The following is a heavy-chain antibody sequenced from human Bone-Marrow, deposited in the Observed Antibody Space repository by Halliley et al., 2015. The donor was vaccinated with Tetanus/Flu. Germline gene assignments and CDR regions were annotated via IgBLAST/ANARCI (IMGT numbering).Heavy chain of an antibody. CDR1: GGSISSGDYY. V-gene: IGHV4-30-4*01. D-gene: IGHD3-10*01. CDR2: IHYSGTT. Sequence: LRLSCAVSGGSISSGDYYWSWIRQPPGKGLEWIGYIHYSGTTYYNPSLKSRVTISVDTSKNQFSLKLSSVTAADTAAYHCARDRGYGSGSYYFDNWGQGTLVTVSS. CDR3: ARDRGYGSGSYYFDN. J-gene: IGHJ4*02.